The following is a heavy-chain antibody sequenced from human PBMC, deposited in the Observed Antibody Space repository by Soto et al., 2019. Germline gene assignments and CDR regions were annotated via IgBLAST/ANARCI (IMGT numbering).Heavy chain of an antibody. CDR1: GFTFSSYG. J-gene: IGHJ6*02. Sequence: LRLSCAASGFTFSSYGMHWVRQAPGKGLEWVAIIWHDGNNKYYADSVRGRFIIPRDNSKNRLYLQMNSLRAEDTAVYYCASDLVGASDSYGLDVWGQGTPVTVSS. CDR3: ASDLVGASDSYGLDV. CDR2: IWHDGNNK. D-gene: IGHD1-26*01. V-gene: IGHV3-33*08.